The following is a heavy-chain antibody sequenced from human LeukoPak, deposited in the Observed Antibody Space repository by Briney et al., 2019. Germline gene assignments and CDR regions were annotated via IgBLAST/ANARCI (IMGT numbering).Heavy chain of an antibody. V-gene: IGHV1-2*02. CDR3: ARVVDSSGYYSEWFDY. D-gene: IGHD3-22*01. Sequence: ASVKVSCKASGYTFTGYYMHWVRQAPGQGLEWMGWINPNSGGTNYAQKLQGRVTMTRDTSISPAYMELSRLRSDDTAVYYCARVVDSSGYYSEWFDYWGQGTLVTVSS. CDR2: INPNSGGT. J-gene: IGHJ4*02. CDR1: GYTFTGYY.